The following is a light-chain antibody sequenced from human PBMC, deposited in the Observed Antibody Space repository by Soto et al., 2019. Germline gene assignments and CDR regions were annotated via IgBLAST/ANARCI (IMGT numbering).Light chain of an antibody. V-gene: IGKV3-11*01. J-gene: IGKJ4*01. Sequence: EIGLRQSPATLSLSPGDRATLSCRASQSVSRSLTWYQQKPGQAPRLLIYDASTRATGIPPRFSGSGSGTDFTLTISSLEPEDFAVYYCQQRSNSFGGGTKVDIK. CDR1: QSVSRS. CDR2: DAS. CDR3: QQRSNS.